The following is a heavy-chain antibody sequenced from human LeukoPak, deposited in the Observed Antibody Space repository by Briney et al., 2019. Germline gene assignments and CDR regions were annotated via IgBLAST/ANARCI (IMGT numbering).Heavy chain of an antibody. CDR2: IYYSGST. J-gene: IGHJ6*02. D-gene: IGHD4-11*01. CDR3: ARRLQNYYGMDV. V-gene: IGHV4-59*01. CDR1: GGSISSYY. Sequence: SETLSLICTVSGGSISSYYWSWIRQPPGKGLEWIGYIYYSGSTNYNPSLKSRVTISVDTSKNQFSLKLSSVTAADTAVYYCARRLQNYYGMDVWGQGTTVTVSS.